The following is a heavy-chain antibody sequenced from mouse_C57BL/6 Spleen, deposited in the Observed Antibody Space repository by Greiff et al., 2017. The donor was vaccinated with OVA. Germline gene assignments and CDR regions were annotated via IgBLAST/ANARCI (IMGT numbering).Heavy chain of an antibody. CDR3: ANWGRDSSYFDY. CDR1: GYTFTSYT. D-gene: IGHD3-2*02. Sequence: VQLQESGAELARPGASVKMSCKASGYTFTSYTMHWVKQRPGQGLEWIGYINPSSGYTKYNQKFKDKATLTADKSSSTAYMQLSSLTSEDSAVYYCANWGRDSSYFDYWGQGTTLTVSS. V-gene: IGHV1-4*01. CDR2: INPSSGYT. J-gene: IGHJ2*01.